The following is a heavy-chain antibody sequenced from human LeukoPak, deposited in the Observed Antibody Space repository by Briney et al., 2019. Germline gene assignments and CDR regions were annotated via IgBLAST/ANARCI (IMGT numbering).Heavy chain of an antibody. CDR2: ISGSGGST. CDR3: AKDRGAGFQWFGTYFDY. V-gene: IGHV3-23*01. Sequence: PGGSLRLSCVASGFTFSTYGMSWVRQAPGKGLEWVSAISGSGGSTYYADSVKGRFTISRDNSKNTLYLQMNSLRAEDTALYYCAKDRGAGFQWFGTYFDYWGQGTLVTVSS. J-gene: IGHJ4*02. CDR1: GFTFSTYG. D-gene: IGHD3-10*01.